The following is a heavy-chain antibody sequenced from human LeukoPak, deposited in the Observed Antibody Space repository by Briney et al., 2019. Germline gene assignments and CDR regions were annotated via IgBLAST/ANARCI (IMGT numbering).Heavy chain of an antibody. J-gene: IGHJ5*02. CDR1: GGSFSGYY. CDR3: ARGVTIFGVVTNNWFDP. CDR2: IYYSGST. D-gene: IGHD3-3*01. Sequence: SETLSLTCAVYGGSFSGYYWSWIRQPPGKGLEWIGYIYYSGSTYYNPSLKSRVTMSVDTSKNQFSLKLSSVTAADTAVYYCARGVTIFGVVTNNWFDPWGQGTLVTVSS. V-gene: IGHV4-30-4*08.